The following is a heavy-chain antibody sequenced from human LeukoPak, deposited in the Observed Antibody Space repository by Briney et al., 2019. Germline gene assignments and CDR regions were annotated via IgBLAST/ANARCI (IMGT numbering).Heavy chain of an antibody. CDR1: GFTFSNNY. CDR2: IYSGGST. Sequence: GGSLRLSCAASGFTFSNNYMSWVRQAQGKGLEWVSVIYSGGSTYYADSVKGRFTISIDNSKNTLYLQMNSLRAEDTAVYYCARPRNSPCDYWGQGTLVTVSS. D-gene: IGHD2/OR15-2a*01. V-gene: IGHV3-66*04. J-gene: IGHJ4*02. CDR3: ARPRNSPCDY.